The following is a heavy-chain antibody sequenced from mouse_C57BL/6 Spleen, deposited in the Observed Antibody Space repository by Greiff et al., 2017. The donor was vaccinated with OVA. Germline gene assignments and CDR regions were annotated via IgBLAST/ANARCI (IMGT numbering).Heavy chain of an antibody. CDR3: AAQAPFAY. V-gene: IGHV1-82*01. D-gene: IGHD3-2*02. Sequence: QVQLKQSGPELVKPGASVKISCKASGYAFSSSWMNWVKQRPGKGLEWIGRIYPGDGDTNYNGKFKGKATLTAAKSSRTAYMQLSSLTSEDSAVCFCAAQAPFAYWGQGTLVTVSA. J-gene: IGHJ3*01. CDR1: GYAFSSSW. CDR2: IYPGDGDT.